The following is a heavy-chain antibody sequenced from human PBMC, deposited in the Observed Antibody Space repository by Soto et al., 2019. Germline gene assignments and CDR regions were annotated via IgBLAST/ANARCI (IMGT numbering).Heavy chain of an antibody. CDR3: ATHVTMSGTRGFDS. CDR1: GGSISGTNW. Sequence: QVQLQESGPGLVKPSGTLSLNCAVSGGSISGTNWWSLVRQPPGEGLEWIGEIYHSGYTRTIYNPPLKTGDTISLDESENRLSLGWTSVTAADTAFYFCATHVTMSGTRGFDSWGQGSLVTDTS. CDR2: IYHSGYTRT. V-gene: IGHV4-4*02. D-gene: IGHD6-13*01. J-gene: IGHJ4*02.